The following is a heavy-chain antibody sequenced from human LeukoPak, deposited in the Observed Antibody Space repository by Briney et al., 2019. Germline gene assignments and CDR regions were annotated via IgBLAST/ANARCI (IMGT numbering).Heavy chain of an antibody. J-gene: IGHJ4*02. Sequence: SVKVSCKASGGTSSSYAISWVRQAPGQGLEWMGRIIPIFGTANYAQKFQGRVTITTDESTSTAYMELSSLRSEDTAVYYCARELYYYDSSGHFDYWGQGTLVTVSS. CDR2: IIPIFGTA. D-gene: IGHD3-22*01. CDR1: GGTSSSYA. CDR3: ARELYYYDSSGHFDY. V-gene: IGHV1-69*05.